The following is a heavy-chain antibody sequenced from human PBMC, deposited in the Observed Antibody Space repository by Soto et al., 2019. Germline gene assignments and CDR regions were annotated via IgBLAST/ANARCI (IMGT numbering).Heavy chain of an antibody. V-gene: IGHV3-23*01. Sequence: GGSLRLSCAASGFTFSSYAMSWVRQAPGKGLEWVSAISGSGGSTYYADSVKGRFTISRDNSKNTLYLQMNSLRAEDTAVYYCAKVSSGGSYYYYYYGMDVWGQGTTVTVSS. J-gene: IGHJ6*02. CDR3: AKVSSGGSYYYYYYGMDV. CDR2: ISGSGGST. D-gene: IGHD2-15*01. CDR1: GFTFSSYA.